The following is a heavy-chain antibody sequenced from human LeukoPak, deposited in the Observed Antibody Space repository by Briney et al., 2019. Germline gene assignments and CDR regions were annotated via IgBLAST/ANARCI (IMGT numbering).Heavy chain of an antibody. CDR1: GGSISSYY. Sequence: SETLSLTCTVSGGSISSYYWSWIRQPPGKGLEWIGYIYYSGSTNYNPSLKSRLTISVDTSRNQFSLRLRSVTAADTAVYYCATAPLPATMWNWYFDLWGRGTLVTVSS. CDR3: ATAPLPATMWNWYFDL. D-gene: IGHD2-2*01. J-gene: IGHJ2*01. V-gene: IGHV4-59*08. CDR2: IYYSGST.